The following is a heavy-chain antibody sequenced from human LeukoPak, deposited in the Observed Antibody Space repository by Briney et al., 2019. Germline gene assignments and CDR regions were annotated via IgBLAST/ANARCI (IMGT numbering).Heavy chain of an antibody. J-gene: IGHJ4*02. CDR2: ISYDGSNK. CDR3: ARAKAAAAGTAFDY. Sequence: AGGSLRLSCAASGFTFSSYAMHWVRQAPGKGLEWVAVISYDGSNKYYADSVKGRFTISRDNSKNTLYLQMNSLRAEDTAVYYCARAKAAAAGTAFDYWGQGTLVTVSS. V-gene: IGHV3-30*04. D-gene: IGHD6-13*01. CDR1: GFTFSSYA.